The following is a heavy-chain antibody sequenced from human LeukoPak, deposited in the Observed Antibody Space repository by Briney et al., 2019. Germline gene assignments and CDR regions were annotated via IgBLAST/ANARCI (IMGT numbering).Heavy chain of an antibody. D-gene: IGHD3-10*01. CDR2: IKQDGSEK. CDR3: ARHPAGTYYRGIDY. CDR1: GFTFSSYW. V-gene: IGHV3-7*05. J-gene: IGHJ4*02. Sequence: QPGGSLRLSCVASGFTFSSYWMTWVRQAPGKGLEWVANIKQDGSEKYYVDSVKGRFTISRDNAKNSLFLQMNSLRVEDTAVYYCARHPAGTYYRGIDYRGQGTLVTVSS.